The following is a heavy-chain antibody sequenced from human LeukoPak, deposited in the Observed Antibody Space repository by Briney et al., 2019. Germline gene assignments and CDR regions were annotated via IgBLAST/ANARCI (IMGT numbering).Heavy chain of an antibody. CDR3: ARDRNDIVVVPAAIEY. V-gene: IGHV1-2*02. D-gene: IGHD2-2*01. J-gene: IGHJ4*02. Sequence: GASVKVSCKASGYTFTGYYIHWVRQAPGQGLEWMGWINPHSGGTNYAQKFQGRLTMTRDTSISTAYMELSRLRSDDTAVYYCARDRNDIVVVPAAIEYWGLGTLVTVSS. CDR1: GYTFTGYY. CDR2: INPHSGGT.